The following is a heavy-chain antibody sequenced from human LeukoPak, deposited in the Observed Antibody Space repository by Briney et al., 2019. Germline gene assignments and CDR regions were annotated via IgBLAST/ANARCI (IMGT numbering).Heavy chain of an antibody. V-gene: IGHV4-39*01. CDR3: ARHPYCSARTCPYYYYYMDV. Sequence: SETLSLTCTVSGGSMSKTSYYWAWIRQPPGKGLEWIGSSYYSGSTYYNPSLKSRVTISVDTSKNQFSLKLRSVTAADTAVYYCARHPYCSARTCPYYYYYMDVWGKGTTVTVSS. J-gene: IGHJ6*03. CDR2: SYYSGST. D-gene: IGHD2-15*01. CDR1: GGSMSKTSYY.